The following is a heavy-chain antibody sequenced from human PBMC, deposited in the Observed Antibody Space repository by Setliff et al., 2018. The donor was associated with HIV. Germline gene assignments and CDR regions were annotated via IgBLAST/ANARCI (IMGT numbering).Heavy chain of an antibody. CDR2: ITDSGST. CDR3: ARGPPRWGEAISWYFDL. J-gene: IGHJ2*01. D-gene: IGHD7-27*01. CDR1: GGSFSGYS. Sequence: KPSETLSLTCAVYGGSFSGYSWSWIRQPPGKGLEWLGEITDSGSTNYTPSLKSRVAISLDTSMNHFSPRLSSVTAADTAVYYCARGPPRWGEAISWYFDLWGRGTLVTVSS. V-gene: IGHV4-34*01.